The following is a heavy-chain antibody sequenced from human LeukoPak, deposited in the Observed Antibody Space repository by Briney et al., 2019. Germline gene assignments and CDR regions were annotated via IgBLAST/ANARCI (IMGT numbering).Heavy chain of an antibody. Sequence: SETLSLTCTVSGGSISSSSYYWGWIRQPPGKGLEWIGEINHSGSTNYNPSLKSRVTISVDTSKNQFSLKLSSVTAADTAVYYCARAFYPGYYSYMAVWGKGTRSPSP. J-gene: IGHJ6*03. CDR2: INHSGST. V-gene: IGHV4-39*07. CDR1: GGSISSSSYY. D-gene: IGHD3-3*02. CDR3: ARAFYPGYYSYMAV.